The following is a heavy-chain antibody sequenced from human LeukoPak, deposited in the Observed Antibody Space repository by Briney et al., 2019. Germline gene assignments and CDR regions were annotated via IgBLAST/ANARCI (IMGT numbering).Heavy chain of an antibody. V-gene: IGHV1-46*01. D-gene: IGHD4-17*01. CDR1: GYTFTSYY. J-gene: IGHJ4*02. CDR3: ARDLYGDYVAY. CDR2: INPSGGST. Sequence: GASVKVSCKASGYTFTSYYMHWVRQAPGLGLEWMGIINPSGGSTSYAQKFQGRVTMTRDTSTSTVYMELSSLRSEDTAVYYCARDLYGDYVAYWGQGTLVTVSS.